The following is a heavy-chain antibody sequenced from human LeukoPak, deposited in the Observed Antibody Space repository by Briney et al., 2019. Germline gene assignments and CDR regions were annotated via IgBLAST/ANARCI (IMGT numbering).Heavy chain of an antibody. CDR1: GFTFSTYA. D-gene: IGHD6-13*01. J-gene: IGHJ3*02. Sequence: EGSLRLSCAASGFTFSTYAMTWVRQAPGKGLEWVSAISGGGGRTYYADSVKGRFTISRDNSKNTLNLQMNSLRADDTAVYYCAKDSGFAYSSSWYRVDAFDIWGQGTMVTVSS. V-gene: IGHV3-23*01. CDR3: AKDSGFAYSSSWYRVDAFDI. CDR2: ISGGGGRT.